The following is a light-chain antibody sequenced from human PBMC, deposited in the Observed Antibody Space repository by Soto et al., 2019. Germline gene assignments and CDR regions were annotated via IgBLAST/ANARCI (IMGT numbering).Light chain of an antibody. CDR1: SSDIGGYNY. J-gene: IGLJ2*01. V-gene: IGLV2-14*03. Sequence: QSALTQPASVSGSPGQSITISCTGTSSDIGGYNYVSWYQQHPGKVPKLMIYDLSDRPSGVSDRFSGSKSGNTASLTISGLQAEDEADYYCSSYTRSNTVIFGGGTKVTVL. CDR3: SSYTRSNTVI. CDR2: DLS.